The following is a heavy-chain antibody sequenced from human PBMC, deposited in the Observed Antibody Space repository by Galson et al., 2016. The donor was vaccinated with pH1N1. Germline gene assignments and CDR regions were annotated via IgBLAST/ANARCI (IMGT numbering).Heavy chain of an antibody. CDR1: DFTFKDFG. J-gene: IGHJ4*02. CDR3: AKDWGWQLDPSPFDD. CDR2: IICSGGGT. V-gene: IGHV3-23*01. D-gene: IGHD4-23*01. Sequence: SLRLSCAASDFTFKDFGMNWVRQAPGKGLEWVSRIICSGGGTYYADSVKGGFTISRDNSKNTMYLKMNSPRAEDTAIYYCAKDWGWQLDPSPFDDWGQGTLVTVSS.